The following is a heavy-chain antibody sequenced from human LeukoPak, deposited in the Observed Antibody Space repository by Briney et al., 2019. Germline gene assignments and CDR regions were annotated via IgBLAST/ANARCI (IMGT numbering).Heavy chain of an antibody. D-gene: IGHD1-26*01. Sequence: SETLSLTCTVSGGSISSYYWSWIQQPPGKGLEWIGYIYYSGSTNYNPSLKSRVTISVDTSKNQFSLKLSSVTAADTAVYYCARSRATVAFDIWGQGTMVTVSS. CDR3: ARSRATVAFDI. J-gene: IGHJ3*02. CDR2: IYYSGST. CDR1: GGSISSYY. V-gene: IGHV4-59*01.